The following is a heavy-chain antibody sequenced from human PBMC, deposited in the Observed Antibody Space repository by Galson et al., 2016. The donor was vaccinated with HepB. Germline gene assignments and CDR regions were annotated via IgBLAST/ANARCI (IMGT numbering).Heavy chain of an antibody. CDR2: IYYSGST. V-gene: IGHV4-31*03. CDR3: ARGRYNYDFAIDY. Sequence: TLSLTCTVSGDSIRSGGYYWNWIRQHPGKGLEWIGYIYYSGSTYYNPSLKSRLTISLDTSKKQFSLKLTSVTAADTAVYFCARGRYNYDFAIDYWGQGTLVTFSS. D-gene: IGHD5-18*01. J-gene: IGHJ4*02. CDR1: GDSIRSGGYY.